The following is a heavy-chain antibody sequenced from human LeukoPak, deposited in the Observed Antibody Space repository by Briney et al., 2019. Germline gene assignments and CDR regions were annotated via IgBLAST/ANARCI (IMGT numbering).Heavy chain of an antibody. CDR1: GLSLDDYA. CDR3: AKSVSPGGGYDYFDY. J-gene: IGHJ4*02. Sequence: GWALRLSCADSGLSLDDYARQWVRQAPGKGLEWVSLISGDGGGTYYADSVKGRFTISRDNSKNSLYLQMSSLRAEDTAFYYCAKSVSPGGGYDYFDYWGQGTLVTVSS. V-gene: IGHV3-43*02. D-gene: IGHD5-12*01. CDR2: ISGDGGGT.